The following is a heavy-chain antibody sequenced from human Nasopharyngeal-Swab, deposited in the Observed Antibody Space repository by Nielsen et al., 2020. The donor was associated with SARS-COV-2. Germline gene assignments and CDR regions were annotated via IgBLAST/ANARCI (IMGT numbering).Heavy chain of an antibody. J-gene: IGHJ3*02. CDR3: ARDGPRSLYDILTGYYKPYAFDI. D-gene: IGHD3-9*01. CDR2: IYYSGST. V-gene: IGHV4-30-4*01. Sequence: RQAPGKGLEWVGDIYYSGSTYYNPSPKRRVTISVDTSKNQFSLKLSSVTAADTAVYYCARDGPRSLYDILTGYYKPYAFDIWGQGTMVTVSS.